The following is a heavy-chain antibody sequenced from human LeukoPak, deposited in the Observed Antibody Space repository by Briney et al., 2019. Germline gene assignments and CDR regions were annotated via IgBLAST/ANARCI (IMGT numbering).Heavy chain of an antibody. CDR3: ARSYRSYYYYYMDV. V-gene: IGHV1-69*13. D-gene: IGHD2-21*01. CDR1: GYTFTSYG. Sequence: SVKVSCKASGYTFTSYGISWVRQAPGQGLEWMGGIIPILDTTNYAQTFQGRVTITADESTSTAYMELSSLRSEDTAVYYCARSYRSYYYYYMDVWGKGTTVTISS. CDR2: IIPILDTT. J-gene: IGHJ6*03.